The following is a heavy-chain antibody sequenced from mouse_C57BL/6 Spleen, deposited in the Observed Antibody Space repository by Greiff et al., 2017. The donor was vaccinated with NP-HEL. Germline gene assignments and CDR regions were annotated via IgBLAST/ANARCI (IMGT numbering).Heavy chain of an antibody. CDR2: INPSNGGT. Sequence: QVQLQQPGTELVKPGASVKLSCKASGYTFTSYWMHWVKQRPGQGLEWIGNINPSNGGTNYNEKFKSKATLTVDKSSSTAYMQLSSLTSEDSAVYYCARGSGYYIGLDYFDYWGQGTTLTVSS. J-gene: IGHJ2*01. CDR1: GYTFTSYW. V-gene: IGHV1-53*01. CDR3: ARGSGYYIGLDYFDY. D-gene: IGHD2-3*01.